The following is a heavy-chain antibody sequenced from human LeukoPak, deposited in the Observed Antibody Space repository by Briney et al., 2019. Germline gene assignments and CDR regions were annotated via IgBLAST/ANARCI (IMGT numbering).Heavy chain of an antibody. CDR1: GGSLIISNYY. CDR3: ARLTDF. V-gene: IGHV4-39*01. J-gene: IGHJ4*02. Sequence: WQTVSLICTVSGGSLIISNYYWGWIRQSPGKGLECIGKFSYSGTTYYNPSLRSRVHMSVVTPKNQFSLTLSSVTAADTAVYYCARLTDFWGQGILVT. CDR2: FSYSGTT.